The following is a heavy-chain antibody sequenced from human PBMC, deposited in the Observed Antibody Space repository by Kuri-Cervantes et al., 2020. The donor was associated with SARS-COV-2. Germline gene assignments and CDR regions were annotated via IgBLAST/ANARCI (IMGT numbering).Heavy chain of an antibody. CDR3: ARGLDTAMAYYFDY. D-gene: IGHD5-18*01. V-gene: IGHV1-2*04. J-gene: IGHJ4*02. Sequence: ASVKVSCKASGYTFTGYYMHWVRQAPGQGLEWMGWINPNSGGTNYAQKFQGWVTMTRDTSISTAYMELSGLGSDDTAVYYCARGLDTAMAYYFDYWGQGTLVTVSS. CDR2: INPNSGGT. CDR1: GYTFTGYY.